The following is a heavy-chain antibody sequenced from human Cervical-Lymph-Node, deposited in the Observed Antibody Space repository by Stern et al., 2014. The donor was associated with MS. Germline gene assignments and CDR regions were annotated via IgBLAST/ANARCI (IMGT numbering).Heavy chain of an antibody. V-gene: IGHV3-48*02. CDR3: ARDKAAPPGYYYFYFGMDV. J-gene: IGHJ6*02. D-gene: IGHD1-14*01. CDR1: GFTFSSYS. CDR2: IRSSSSTI. Sequence: EVHLVESGGGLVQPGGSLRLSCAASGFTFSSYSMNWVRQAPGKGLEWVSYIRSSSSTIYYADSVKGRFTISRDNAKNSLYLQMNSLRDEDTAVYYCARDKAAPPGYYYFYFGMDVWGQGTTVTVSS.